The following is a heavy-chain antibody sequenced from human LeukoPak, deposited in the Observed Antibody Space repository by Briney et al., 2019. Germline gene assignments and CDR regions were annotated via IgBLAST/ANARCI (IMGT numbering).Heavy chain of an antibody. CDR1: GFTFSSYA. J-gene: IGHJ4*02. CDR2: ISGSGGST. V-gene: IGHV3-23*01. D-gene: IGHD6-13*01. CDR3: ARDPRLLYSSSWYDGYYFDY. Sequence: PGGSLRLSCAASGFTFSSYAMSWVRQAPGKGLEWVSAISGSGGSTYYADSVKGRFTISRDNSKNTLYLQMNSLRAEDTAVYYCARDPRLLYSSSWYDGYYFDYWGQGTLVTVSS.